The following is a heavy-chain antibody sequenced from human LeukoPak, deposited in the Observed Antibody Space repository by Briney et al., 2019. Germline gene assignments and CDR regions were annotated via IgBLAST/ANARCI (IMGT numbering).Heavy chain of an antibody. CDR2: ISGSGGDI. D-gene: IGHD5-12*01. CDR3: ASRHPDIAGH. J-gene: IGHJ4*02. V-gene: IGHV3-23*01. CDR1: GFTFSSFA. Sequence: GGSLRLPCAASGFTFSSFAMIWFRQAPGKGLEWVSTISGSGGDIYYADSVKGRFTISRDNSKNTLYLQMNSLRAEDTAVYYCASRHPDIAGHWGQGTLVTVSS.